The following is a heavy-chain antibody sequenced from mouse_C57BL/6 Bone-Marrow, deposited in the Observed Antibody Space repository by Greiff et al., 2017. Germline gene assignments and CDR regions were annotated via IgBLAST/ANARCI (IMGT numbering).Heavy chain of an antibody. CDR3: GRGDFDV. CDR1: GFTFSSYA. Sequence: EVMLVESGGGLVKPGGSLKLSCAASGFTFSSYAMSWVRQTPEKRLEWVATISDGGSYTYYPDNVKGRFTISRDNAKNNLYLQMSHLKSEDTAMYYCGRGDFDVWGTGTTVTVSS. V-gene: IGHV5-4*03. CDR2: ISDGGSYT. J-gene: IGHJ1*03.